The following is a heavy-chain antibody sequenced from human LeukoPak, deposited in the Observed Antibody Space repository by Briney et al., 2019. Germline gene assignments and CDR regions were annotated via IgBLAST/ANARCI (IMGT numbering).Heavy chain of an antibody. J-gene: IGHJ5*02. CDR3: ARRYYDFWSGFIDWFDP. Sequence: ASVKVSCEASGYTFTGYYMHWVRQAPGQGLEWMGWINPNSGGTNYAQKFQGRVTMTRDTSISTAYMELSRLRSDDTAVYYCARRYYDFWSGFIDWFDPWGQGTLVTVSS. CDR1: GYTFTGYY. D-gene: IGHD3-3*01. CDR2: INPNSGGT. V-gene: IGHV1-2*02.